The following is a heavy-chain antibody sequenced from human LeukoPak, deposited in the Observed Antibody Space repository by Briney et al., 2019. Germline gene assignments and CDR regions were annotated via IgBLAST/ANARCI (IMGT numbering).Heavy chain of an antibody. V-gene: IGHV4-39*01. J-gene: IGHJ5*02. CDR3: ARHSGP. CDR1: GVSIRRGYYY. CDR2: IYDRWDT. Sequence: PSETLSLTCTVSGVSIRRGYYYWGWIRQPRGKGLEWMGSIYDRWDTYGDPCVNRPVTISVDTSQNQFSLKLNSVTAADRAVYYCARHSGPWGQGTLVTVSS.